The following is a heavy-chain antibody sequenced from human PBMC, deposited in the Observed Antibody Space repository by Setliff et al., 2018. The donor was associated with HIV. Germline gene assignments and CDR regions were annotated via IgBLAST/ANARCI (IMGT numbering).Heavy chain of an antibody. D-gene: IGHD3-10*01. CDR1: GGSVSSSGNY. J-gene: IGHJ6*02. CDR3: ARDLSPYGSGDPYYYYGMDV. CDR2: IYHTGTT. V-gene: IGHV4-31*03. Sequence: SETLSLTCTVSGGSVSSSGNYWTWIRQRPGKGLEWIGYIYHTGTTYYHPSLKSRVLISVDTSNNQFSLRLSSVTAADTAVYYCARDLSPYGSGDPYYYYGMDVWGQGTTVTVSS.